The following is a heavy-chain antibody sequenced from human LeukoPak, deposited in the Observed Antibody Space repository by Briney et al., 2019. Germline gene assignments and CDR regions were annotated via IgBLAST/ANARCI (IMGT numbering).Heavy chain of an antibody. Sequence: ASVKVSCKASGYTFTSYYMHWVRQAPGQGLEWMGIINPSGGSTSYAQKFQGRVTMTRDTSTSTVYMELSSLRSEDTAVYYCARGGTVYGSGSYYSHDYWGQGTLVTVSS. CDR1: GYTFTSYY. CDR3: ARGGTVYGSGSYYSHDY. J-gene: IGHJ4*02. D-gene: IGHD3-10*01. V-gene: IGHV1-46*01. CDR2: INPSGGST.